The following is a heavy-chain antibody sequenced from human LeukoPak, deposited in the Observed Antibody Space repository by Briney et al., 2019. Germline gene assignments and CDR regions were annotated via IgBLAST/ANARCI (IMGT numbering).Heavy chain of an antibody. J-gene: IGHJ4*02. D-gene: IGHD3-10*01. CDR3: ANGSGVVAIRLSTKSDY. V-gene: IGHV3-30*02. CDR1: GFTFSSYG. Sequence: GGSLRLSCAASGFTFSSYGMHWVRQAPGKGLEWVAFIRYDGSNKYYADSVKGRFTISRDNSKNTLYLQMNSLRAEDAAVYYCANGSGVVAIRLSTKSDYWGQGTLVTVSS. CDR2: IRYDGSNK.